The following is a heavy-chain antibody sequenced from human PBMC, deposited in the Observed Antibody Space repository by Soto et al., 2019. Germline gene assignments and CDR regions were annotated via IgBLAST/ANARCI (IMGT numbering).Heavy chain of an antibody. CDR1: GYTFTSHD. V-gene: IGHV1-3*01. CDR3: AREGPPEDY. J-gene: IGHJ4*02. Sequence: ASVKVSCKASGYTFTSHDMHWVRQAPGQRLKRMGWINAGNGNTKYSQKLQGRVTITRDTSASTAYMELSSLRSDDTAVYYCAREGPPEDYWGQGTLVTVSS. CDR2: INAGNGNT.